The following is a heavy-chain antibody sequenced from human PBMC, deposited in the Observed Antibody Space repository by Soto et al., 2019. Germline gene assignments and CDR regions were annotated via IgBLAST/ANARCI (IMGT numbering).Heavy chain of an antibody. V-gene: IGHV1-18*01. CDR3: ARDPTQQSGSYYYYYGMDV. CDR1: GYTFTSYG. Sequence: QVQLVQSGAEVKKPGASVKVSCKASGYTFTSYGISWVRQAPGQGLEWMGWISAYNGNTNYAQKLQGRVTMTTDPPTSTAYKELRRLRSDDTAVYYCARDPTQQSGSYYYYYGMDVWGQGTTVTVSS. D-gene: IGHD6-13*01. CDR2: ISAYNGNT. J-gene: IGHJ6*02.